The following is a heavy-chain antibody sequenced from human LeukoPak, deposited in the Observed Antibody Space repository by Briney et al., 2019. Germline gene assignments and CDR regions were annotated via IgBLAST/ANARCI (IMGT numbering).Heavy chain of an antibody. CDR2: IYYSGST. V-gene: IGHV4-59*01. Sequence: SETLSLTCTVSGGSISSYYWSWIRQPPGKGLEWIGYIYYSGSTNYNPSLESRVTISVDTSKNQFSLKLSSVTAADTAVYYCARGKYCSSTSCFYYYYYMDVWGKGTTVTVSS. CDR1: GGSISSYY. D-gene: IGHD2-2*01. J-gene: IGHJ6*03. CDR3: ARGKYCSSTSCFYYYYYMDV.